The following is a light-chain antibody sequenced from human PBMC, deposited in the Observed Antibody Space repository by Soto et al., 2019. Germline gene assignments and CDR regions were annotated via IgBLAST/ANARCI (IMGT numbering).Light chain of an antibody. J-gene: IGKJ1*01. Sequence: EIVLTQSPAALSSSPGETATLSCRTSQYVGTRLAWYQHKPGQAARLLIYYTSNRATCVPAMFSGSGSGTDFTLTISSLAPEYFAIYYCHQRQSWPRASVQGTKVDIK. CDR1: QYVGTR. CDR2: YTS. CDR3: HQRQSWPRA. V-gene: IGKV3-11*01.